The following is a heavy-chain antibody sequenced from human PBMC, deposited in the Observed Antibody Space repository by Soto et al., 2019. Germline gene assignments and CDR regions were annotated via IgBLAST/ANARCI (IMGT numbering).Heavy chain of an antibody. CDR1: GGSFSGYY. D-gene: IGHD2-21*02. J-gene: IGHJ5*02. V-gene: IGHV4-34*01. CDR3: ARGRHIVVVTATLNWFDP. CDR2: INHSGST. Sequence: SETLSLTCAVYGGSFSGYYWSWIRQPPGKGLEWIGEINHSGSTNYNPSLKSRVTISVDTSKNQFSLKLSSVTAADTAVYYCARGRHIVVVTATLNWFDPWGQGTLVTVSS.